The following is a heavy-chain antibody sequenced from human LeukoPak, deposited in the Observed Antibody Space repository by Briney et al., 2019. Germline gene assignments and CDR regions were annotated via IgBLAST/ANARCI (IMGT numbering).Heavy chain of an antibody. J-gene: IGHJ4*02. CDR1: GFTVSSNY. CDR3: ARGDFDY. CDR2: IYTGGSI. V-gene: IGHV3-53*01. Sequence: GGSLRLSCAASGFTVSSNYMSWVRQAPGKGLEWVSVIYTGGSIFYTDSVKGRFTISRDNSKNTLYLQMNSLRAEDTAVYYCARGDFDYWGQGTLVTVSS.